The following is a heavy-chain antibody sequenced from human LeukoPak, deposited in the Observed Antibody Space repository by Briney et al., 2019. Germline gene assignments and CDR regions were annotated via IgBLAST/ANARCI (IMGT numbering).Heavy chain of an antibody. V-gene: IGHV4-59*01. CDR2: IYYSGST. Sequence: SETLSLTCTVSGGSISSYYWSWNRQPPGKGLEWIGYIYYSGSTNYNPSLKSRVTISVDTSKNQFSLKLSSVTAADTAVYYCARANPHHYYDSGGYGMDVWGQGTTVTVSS. J-gene: IGHJ6*02. D-gene: IGHD3-22*01. CDR1: GGSISSYY. CDR3: ARANPHHYYDSGGYGMDV.